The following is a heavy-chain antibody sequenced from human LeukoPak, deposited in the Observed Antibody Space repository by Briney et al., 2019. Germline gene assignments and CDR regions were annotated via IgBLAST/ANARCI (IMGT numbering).Heavy chain of an antibody. CDR2: INHSGST. CDR1: GGSFSGYY. J-gene: IGHJ4*02. V-gene: IGHV4-34*01. D-gene: IGHD6-19*01. CDR3: ARGRRIAVAGRYRAGWVDY. Sequence: PSETLSLTCAVYGGSFSGYYWSWIRQPPGKGLEWIGEINHSGSTNYNPSLKSRVTISVDTSKNQFSLKLSSVTAADTAVYYCARGRRIAVAGRYRAGWVDYWGQGTLVTVSS.